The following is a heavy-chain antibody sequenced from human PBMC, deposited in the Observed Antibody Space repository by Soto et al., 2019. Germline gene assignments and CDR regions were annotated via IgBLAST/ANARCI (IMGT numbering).Heavy chain of an antibody. D-gene: IGHD1-26*01. J-gene: IGHJ4*02. Sequence: QVQLQESGPGLVKPSGTLSLTCAVSGGSISSSNWWSWVRQPPGKGLEWIGEIYHSGSTNYNPSLKRRVTISVDKSKNQFSLKLSSVTAADTAVYYCASHPDSIVGATIFDYWGQGTLVTVSS. CDR2: IYHSGST. CDR3: ASHPDSIVGATIFDY. CDR1: GGSISSSNW. V-gene: IGHV4-4*02.